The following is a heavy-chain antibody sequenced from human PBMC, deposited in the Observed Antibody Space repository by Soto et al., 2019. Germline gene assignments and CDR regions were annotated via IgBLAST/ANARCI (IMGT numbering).Heavy chain of an antibody. CDR2: IIPILGET. V-gene: IGHV1-69*02. Sequence: QVQLVQSGAEVKKPGSSVRVSCKASGTIFSSYTISWVRQAPGQGLEWMGRIIPILGETNSAQQFQDRVTLTADNSTNTAYMELNSLRLEDTAVYYCARGLGGRMDDWGQGTTVSVSS. J-gene: IGHJ6*02. D-gene: IGHD3-16*01. CDR1: GTIFSSYT. CDR3: ARGLGGRMDD.